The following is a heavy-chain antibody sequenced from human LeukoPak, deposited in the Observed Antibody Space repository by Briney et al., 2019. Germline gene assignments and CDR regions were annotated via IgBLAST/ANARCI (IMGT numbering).Heavy chain of an antibody. J-gene: IGHJ3*02. CDR2: IYSGGST. D-gene: IGHD3-22*01. CDR1: GFTVSSNY. Sequence: GSLRLSCAASGFTVSSNYMSWVRQAPGKGLEWVSVIYSGGSTYYADSVKGRFTISRDNSKNTLYLQMNSLRAEDTAVYYCARDSGDSSGYPYAFDIWGQGTMVTVSS. V-gene: IGHV3-66*01. CDR3: ARDSGDSSGYPYAFDI.